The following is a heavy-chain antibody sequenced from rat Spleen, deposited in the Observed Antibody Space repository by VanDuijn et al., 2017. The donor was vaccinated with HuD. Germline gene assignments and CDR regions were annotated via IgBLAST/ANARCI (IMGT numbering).Heavy chain of an antibody. J-gene: IGHJ2*01. CDR1: GFILSDYY. D-gene: IGHD1-2*01. Sequence: EVQLVESDGGLVQPGRSLKLSCVVSGFILSDYYMAWVRQAPTKGLEWVASISTGGGNTYYRDSVKGRFTISRDNAKSTLYLQMDSLRSEDTATYYCARPDYSRFDYWGQGVMVTVSS. V-gene: IGHV5-25*01. CDR2: ISTGGGNT. CDR3: ARPDYSRFDY.